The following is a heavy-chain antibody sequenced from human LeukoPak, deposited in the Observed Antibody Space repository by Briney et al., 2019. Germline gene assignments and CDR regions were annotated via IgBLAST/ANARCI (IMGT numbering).Heavy chain of an antibody. V-gene: IGHV4-34*01. J-gene: IGHJ4*02. CDR2: INHSGST. CDR1: GGSFSGYY. D-gene: IGHD6-19*01. CDR3: ARRGPPYSSGWYRFSFYGY. Sequence: PSETLSLTCAVYGGSFSGYYWSWIRQPPGKGLEWIGEINHSGSTNYNPSLKSRVTISVDTSKNQFSLKLSSVTAADTAVYYCARRGPPYSSGWYRFSFYGYWGQGTLVTVSS.